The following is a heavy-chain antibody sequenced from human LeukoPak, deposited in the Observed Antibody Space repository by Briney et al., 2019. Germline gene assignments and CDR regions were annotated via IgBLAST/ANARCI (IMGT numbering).Heavy chain of an antibody. CDR2: IWYDGSKK. Sequence: GGSLRLFCAASGFIFSNYGMQWVRQAPGKGLEWVAVIWYDGSKKYYVDSVTGRFTISRDDSKNTLYLQMNSLRAEDTAVYYCARDILNGYLGNWGQGTLVTVSS. CDR1: GFIFSNYG. CDR3: ARDILNGYLGN. D-gene: IGHD3-9*01. V-gene: IGHV3-33*01. J-gene: IGHJ4*02.